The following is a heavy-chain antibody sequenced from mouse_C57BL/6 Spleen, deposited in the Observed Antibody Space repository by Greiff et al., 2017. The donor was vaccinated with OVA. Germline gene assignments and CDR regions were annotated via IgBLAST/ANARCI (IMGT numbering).Heavy chain of an antibody. CDR1: GYSFPSYY. Sequence: QVQLQQSGPELVKPGASVKLSCKASGYSFPSYYIHWVKQRPGQGLEWIGCIYPGGGDTQYNEKFKGKATLTADTSSSTAYMQLSSLTSEDSAVFYYSGASYYGYAAEFADWGQGTLVTVSA. CDR2: IYPGGGDT. V-gene: IGHV1-66*01. CDR3: SGASYYGYAAEFAD. J-gene: IGHJ3*01. D-gene: IGHD2-2*01.